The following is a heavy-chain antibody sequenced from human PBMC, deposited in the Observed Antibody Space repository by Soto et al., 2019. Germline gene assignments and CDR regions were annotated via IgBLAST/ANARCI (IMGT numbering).Heavy chain of an antibody. CDR1: GEPFMRDV. D-gene: IGHD6-6*01. V-gene: IGHV1-69*06. CDR3: ARGVSTAGRPGFFHQ. Sequence: GXSVKVACKAPGEPFMRDVIIWARQAPGQGLEWLGGITPMSGTTDYAQKFQGRVTISADKSTGTAYFELSSLTFDDTGVYYCARGVSTAGRPGFFHQWGQRSLVTVSS. J-gene: IGHJ1*01. CDR2: ITPMSGTT.